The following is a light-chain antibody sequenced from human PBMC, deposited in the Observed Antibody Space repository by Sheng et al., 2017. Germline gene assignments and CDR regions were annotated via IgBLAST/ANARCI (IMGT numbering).Light chain of an antibody. V-gene: IGLV3-21*01. CDR2: DDY. J-gene: IGLJ2*01. CDR3: QVWDRSTDHRL. Sequence: SYVVTQPPSVSVAPGETAKITCGGSTIGSKNVHWYLQKPAQAPVLVVYDDYNRNSGIPDRFSGSNSANVATLTISRVEAGDEADYYCQVWDRSTDHRLFGGGTKLTVL. CDR1: TIGSKN.